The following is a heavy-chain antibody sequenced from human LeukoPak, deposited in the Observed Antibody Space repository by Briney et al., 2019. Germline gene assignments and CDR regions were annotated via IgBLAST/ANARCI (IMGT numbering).Heavy chain of an antibody. CDR2: ISAYNGNT. D-gene: IGHD6-19*01. V-gene: IGHV1-18*01. Sequence: GASVKVSCKASGYTFTSYGISWVRQAPGQGLEWMGWISAYNGNTNYAQKLQGRVTMTTDTPTSTAYMELRSLRSDDTAVYYCARAHSSGWYPPLDYWGQGTLVTVSS. CDR1: GYTFTSYG. CDR3: ARAHSSGWYPPLDY. J-gene: IGHJ4*02.